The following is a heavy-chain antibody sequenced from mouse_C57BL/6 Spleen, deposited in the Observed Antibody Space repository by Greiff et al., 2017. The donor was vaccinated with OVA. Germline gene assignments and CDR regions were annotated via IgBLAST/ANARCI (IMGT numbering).Heavy chain of an antibody. CDR1: GYAFSSYW. J-gene: IGHJ2*01. Sequence: VQLQQSGAELVKPGASVKISCKASGYAFSSYWMNWVKQRPGKGLEWIGQIYPGDGDTNYNGKFKGKATLTADKSSSTAYMQLSSLTSEDSAVSFCATPYITIGGMDYWGQGTTLTVSS. CDR3: ATPYITIGGMDY. V-gene: IGHV1-80*01. D-gene: IGHD1-1*02. CDR2: IYPGDGDT.